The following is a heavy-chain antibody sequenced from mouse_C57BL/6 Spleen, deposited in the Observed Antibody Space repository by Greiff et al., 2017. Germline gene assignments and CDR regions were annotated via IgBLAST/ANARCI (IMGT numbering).Heavy chain of an antibody. V-gene: IGHV1-63*01. CDR1: GYTFTNYW. D-gene: IGHD1-1*01. Sequence: VQGVESGAELVRPGTSVKMSCKASGYTFTNYWIGWAKQRPGHGLEWIGDIYPGGGYTNYNEKFKGKATLTADKSSSTAYMQFSSLTSEDSAIYYCARSRYYYGSSRYWYFDVWGTGTTVTVSS. CDR2: IYPGGGYT. J-gene: IGHJ1*03. CDR3: ARSRYYYGSSRYWYFDV.